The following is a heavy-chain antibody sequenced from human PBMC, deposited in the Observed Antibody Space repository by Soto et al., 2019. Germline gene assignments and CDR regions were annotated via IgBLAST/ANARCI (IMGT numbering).Heavy chain of an antibody. J-gene: IGHJ4*02. D-gene: IGHD4-17*01. V-gene: IGHV3-33*01. CDR3: ARAGGTTVTGLWHFDS. CDR1: GFTFNTYS. CDR2: IWYDGTQK. Sequence: AGSLRLACEASGFTFNTYSMHWVRQPPGKGLEWLAAIWYDGTQKYYADSVKGRFIISRDNSKKTLYLEMNSLRAEDTAVYYCARAGGTTVTGLWHFDSWGQGTLVTVSS.